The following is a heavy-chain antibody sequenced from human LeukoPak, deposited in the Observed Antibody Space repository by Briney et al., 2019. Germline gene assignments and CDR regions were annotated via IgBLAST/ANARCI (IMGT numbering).Heavy chain of an antibody. Sequence: ASVKVSCKASGYTFTDYYIDWVRQAPGQGLEWMGWINPNSGGTNYAQEFQGRVTITRDTSISTAYMELSRVRSGDTAVYYCARAWTSDPAVYWGQGTLVTVSS. J-gene: IGHJ4*02. V-gene: IGHV1-2*02. CDR3: ARAWTSDPAVY. CDR1: GYTFTDYY. CDR2: INPNSGGT. D-gene: IGHD3/OR15-3a*01.